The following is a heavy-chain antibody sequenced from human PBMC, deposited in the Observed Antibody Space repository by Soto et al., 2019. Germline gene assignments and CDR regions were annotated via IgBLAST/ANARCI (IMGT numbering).Heavy chain of an antibody. Sequence: EVQLVESGGGLIQPGGSLRLSCAVSGFTVSNNYMSWVRQAPGKGLEGVSVIYSGGYTAYGDSVKGRFTISRDNSKNTLFLQMKARGAAGRAVYSWATRGGGGGYWGQGTLVTVSS. CDR1: GFTVSNNY. CDR3: ATRGGGGGY. CDR2: IYSGGYT. D-gene: IGHD3-10*01. J-gene: IGHJ4*02. V-gene: IGHV3-53*01.